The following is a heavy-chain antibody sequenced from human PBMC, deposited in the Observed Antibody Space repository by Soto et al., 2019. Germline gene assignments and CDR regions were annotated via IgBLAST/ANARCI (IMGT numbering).Heavy chain of an antibody. CDR2: INHSGGT. D-gene: IGHD3-22*01. CDR1: GGSFSAYY. CDR3: ARGSVDTVDSSGFYEN. V-gene: IGHV4-34*01. J-gene: IGHJ4*02. Sequence: PSETLSLTCAVYGGSFSAYYWSWIRQPPGKGLEWIGEINHSGGTSYNPSLKSRGTISVDTSKSQFSMKLTSVTAAARAVYYCARGSVDTVDSSGFYENWGQGTPVTGSS.